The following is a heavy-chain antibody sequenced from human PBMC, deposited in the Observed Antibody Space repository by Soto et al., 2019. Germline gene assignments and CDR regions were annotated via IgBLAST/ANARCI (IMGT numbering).Heavy chain of an antibody. Sequence: GGSLRLSCAASGFTFDKFSMQWGRQGPGKGLEWVASISWHSDSIAYGDAVKGRFTISRDNAKNLVFLQMNSLTTEDTAIYYCARADNRDSWGQGTLVTVSS. CDR2: ISWHSDSI. CDR1: GFTFDKFS. CDR3: ARADNRDS. J-gene: IGHJ4*02. V-gene: IGHV3-9*01.